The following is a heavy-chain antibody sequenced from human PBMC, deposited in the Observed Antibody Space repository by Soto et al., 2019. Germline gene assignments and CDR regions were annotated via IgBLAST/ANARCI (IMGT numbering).Heavy chain of an antibody. J-gene: IGHJ5*02. CDR3: ARDNGRGTIFVFDP. D-gene: IGHD3-3*01. V-gene: IGHV1-18*01. Sequence: ASVKVSCKASGYTFTSYGISWVRQAPGQGLEWMGWISAYNGNTNYAQKLQGRVTMTTDTSTSIAYMELRSLRSDDTAVYYGARDNGRGTIFVFDPWGQGTLVTVSS. CDR2: ISAYNGNT. CDR1: GYTFTSYG.